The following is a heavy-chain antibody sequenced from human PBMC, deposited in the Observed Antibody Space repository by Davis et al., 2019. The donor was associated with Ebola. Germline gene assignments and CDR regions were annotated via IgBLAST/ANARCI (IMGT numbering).Heavy chain of an antibody. CDR3: ARTESMVRGGGMDY. V-gene: IGHV4-34*01. J-gene: IGHJ4*02. Sequence: PSETLSLTCAVYGGSFSGYYWSWIRQPPGKGLEWIGEINHSGSTNYNPSLKSRVTISVDTSKNQFSLKLSSVTAADTAVYYCARTESMVRGGGMDYWGQGTLVTVSS. D-gene: IGHD3-10*01. CDR1: GGSFSGYY. CDR2: INHSGST.